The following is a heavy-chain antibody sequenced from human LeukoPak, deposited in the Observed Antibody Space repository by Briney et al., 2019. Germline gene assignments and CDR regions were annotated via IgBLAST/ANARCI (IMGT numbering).Heavy chain of an antibody. J-gene: IGHJ3*02. Sequence: GGSLRLSCAASGFTFSSYGMHWVRQAPGKGLEWVAFIRYDGSNKYYADSVKGRFTISRDNSKNTLHLQMNSLRAEDTAVYYCAKDQGRYCSSTSCHAWAFDIWGQGTMVTVSS. CDR3: AKDQGRYCSSTSCHAWAFDI. V-gene: IGHV3-30*02. CDR1: GFTFSSYG. CDR2: IRYDGSNK. D-gene: IGHD2-2*01.